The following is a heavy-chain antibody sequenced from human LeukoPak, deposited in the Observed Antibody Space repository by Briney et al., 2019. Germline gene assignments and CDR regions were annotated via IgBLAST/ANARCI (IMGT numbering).Heavy chain of an antibody. CDR2: IKGDGSET. CDR1: GFTFSSHG. CDR3: AREEVKSFDN. J-gene: IGHJ4*02. Sequence: GGSLRLSCAASGFTFSSHGIHWVRQAPGKGLEWVANIKGDGSETSYVTSVRGRFTISRDNAKNSLYLQMNNLRVEDTAVYYCAREEVKSFDNWGQGTLVTVSS. V-gene: IGHV3-7*03.